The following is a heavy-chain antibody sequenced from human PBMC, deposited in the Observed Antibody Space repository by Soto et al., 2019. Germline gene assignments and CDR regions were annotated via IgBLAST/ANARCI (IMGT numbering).Heavy chain of an antibody. CDR1: GFTFSSYS. J-gene: IGHJ3*02. CDR3: ARDERAYGADALDI. CDR2: ISSSGSTI. D-gene: IGHD4-17*01. Sequence: EVQLVESGGGLVQPGGSLRLSCAASGFTFSSYSMTWVRQAPGKGLEGVSYISSSGSTIYYADSVKGRFTISRDNAQNSLFLQMISLRAEDTAVYYCARDERAYGADALDIWGQGTMVTVSS. V-gene: IGHV3-48*01.